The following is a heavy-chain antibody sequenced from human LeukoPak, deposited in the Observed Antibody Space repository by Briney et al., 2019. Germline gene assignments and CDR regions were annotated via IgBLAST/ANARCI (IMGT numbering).Heavy chain of an antibody. V-gene: IGHV3-23*01. CDR3: ARDAKYYHDSSGYY. Sequence: GGSLRLSCAASGFTFSSYAMSWVRQAPGEGLEWVSAISGSGGSTYYADSVKGRFTISRDNAKNSLYLQMNSLRAEDTAVYYCARDAKYYHDSSGYYWGQGTLVTVSS. CDR1: GFTFSSYA. D-gene: IGHD3-22*01. J-gene: IGHJ4*02. CDR2: ISGSGGST.